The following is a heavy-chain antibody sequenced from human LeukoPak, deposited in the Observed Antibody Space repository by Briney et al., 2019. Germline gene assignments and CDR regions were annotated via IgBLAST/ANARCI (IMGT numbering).Heavy chain of an antibody. Sequence: GGSLRLSCAASGFTVSSNYMSWVRQAPGKGLEWVSVIYSGGSTYYADSVKGRFTISRDNSKNTLYLQMNSLRAEGTAVYYCARASLTTPYYFDYWGQGTLVTVSS. CDR2: IYSGGST. CDR3: ARASLTTPYYFDY. J-gene: IGHJ4*02. D-gene: IGHD4-11*01. V-gene: IGHV3-66*01. CDR1: GFTVSSNY.